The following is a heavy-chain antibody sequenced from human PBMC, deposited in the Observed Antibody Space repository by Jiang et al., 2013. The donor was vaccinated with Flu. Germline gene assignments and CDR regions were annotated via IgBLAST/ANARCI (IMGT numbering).Heavy chain of an antibody. CDR2: IIPIFGTA. J-gene: IGHJ4*02. CDR1: GYTFTSYY. Sequence: SGAEVKKPGASVKVSCKASGYTFTSYYMHWVRQAPGQGLEWMGGIIPIFGTANYAQKFQGRVTITADESTSTAYMELSSLRSEDTAVYYCAIVVVGRGRGDYWGQGTLVTVSS. D-gene: IGHD3-22*01. CDR3: AIVVVGRGRGDY. V-gene: IGHV1-69*13.